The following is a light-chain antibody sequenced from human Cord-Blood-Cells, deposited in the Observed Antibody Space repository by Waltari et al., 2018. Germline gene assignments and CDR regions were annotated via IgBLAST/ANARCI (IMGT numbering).Light chain of an antibody. J-gene: IGKJ3*01. V-gene: IGKV1-39*01. CDR1: QSISSY. CDR2: AAS. CDR3: QQSYSTPFT. Sequence: DIQMTQSPSSLSASVGDRVTITCRASQSISSYLNWYQQKPGKAPKLRIYAASSLQSRVPSRFSSSGSVTEFTLTISSLQPEEFATYYCQQSYSTPFTFGPGTKVDIK.